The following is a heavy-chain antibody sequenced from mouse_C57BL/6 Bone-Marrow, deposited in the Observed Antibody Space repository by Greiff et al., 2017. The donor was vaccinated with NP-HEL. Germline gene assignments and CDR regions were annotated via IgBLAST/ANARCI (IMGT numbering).Heavy chain of an antibody. CDR1: GYTFTDYY. CDR3: ARWASIYYDYDGWYFDV. CDR2: INPNNGGN. J-gene: IGHJ1*03. D-gene: IGHD2-4*01. Sequence: EVQLQQSGPELVKPGASVKISCKASGYTFTDYYMNWVKQSHGKSLEWIGDINPNNGGNSYNQKFKGKATLTVDKSSSTAYMELRSLTSEDSAVYYCARWASIYYDYDGWYFDVWGTGTTVTVSS. V-gene: IGHV1-26*01.